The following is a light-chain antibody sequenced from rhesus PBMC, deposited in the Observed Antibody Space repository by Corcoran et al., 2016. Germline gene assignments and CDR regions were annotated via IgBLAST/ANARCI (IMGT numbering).Light chain of an antibody. CDR3: QHYYSTPWT. CDR2: EAS. J-gene: IGKJ1*01. CDR1: QGITND. V-gene: IGKV1-25*01. Sequence: DIQMTQSPSSLSASVGDRVTITCRASQGITNDLAWYQQKPGETPQLLLYEASSLQSGIPSRFSGSGSGTEFTLTVISMQPEDFATYYCQHYYSTPWTFGQGTKVEIK.